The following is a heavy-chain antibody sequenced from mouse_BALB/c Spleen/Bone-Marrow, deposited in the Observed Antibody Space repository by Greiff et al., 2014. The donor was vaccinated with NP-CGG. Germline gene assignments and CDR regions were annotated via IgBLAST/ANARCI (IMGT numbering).Heavy chain of an antibody. V-gene: IGHV1S22*01. CDR1: GYTFTSYW. CDR2: IYPDSGNT. J-gene: IGHJ3*01. Sequence: LQQSGSELVRPGASVILSCKASGYTFTSYWMHWVKQRPGQGLEWIGNIYPDSGNTNYDENFKSKATLTVDTSPSTAYMQLSSLTSEDSAVYYCTRGGAGTFAYWGQGTLVTVSA. D-gene: IGHD4-1*01. CDR3: TRGGAGTFAY.